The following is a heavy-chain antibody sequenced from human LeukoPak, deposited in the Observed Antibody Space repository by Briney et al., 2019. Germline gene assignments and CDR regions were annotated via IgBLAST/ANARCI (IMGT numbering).Heavy chain of an antibody. CDR1: GGSISSYY. D-gene: IGHD1-1*01. J-gene: IGHJ4*02. V-gene: IGHV4-59*01. Sequence: SETLSPTCTVSGGSISSYYWSWIRQPPGKGLEWIGYIYYSGSTNYNPSLKSRVTISVDTSKNQFSLKLNSVTAADTAVYYCASLNWNDRDYWGQGTLVTVSS. CDR3: ASLNWNDRDY. CDR2: IYYSGST.